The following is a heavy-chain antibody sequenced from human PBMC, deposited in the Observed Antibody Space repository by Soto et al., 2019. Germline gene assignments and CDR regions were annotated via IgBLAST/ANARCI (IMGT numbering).Heavy chain of an antibody. CDR2: ISGSGGST. CDR1: GFIFSNYA. Sequence: WGSLRLSCVASGFIFSNYAISWLRQGPGKGLEWVSAISGSGGSTYYADSVKGRFTISRDNSKNTLYLQMNSLRVEDSAVYYCVKERSGHSYADSWGPGTLVTVSS. D-gene: IGHD5-18*01. J-gene: IGHJ4*02. CDR3: VKERSGHSYADS. V-gene: IGHV3-23*01.